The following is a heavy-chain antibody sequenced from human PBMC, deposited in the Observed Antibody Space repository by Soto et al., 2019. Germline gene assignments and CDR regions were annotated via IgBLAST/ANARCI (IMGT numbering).Heavy chain of an antibody. CDR3: ARRYSSSWDEYYFDY. D-gene: IGHD6-13*01. V-gene: IGHV4-59*08. CDR1: GGSISSYY. J-gene: IGHJ4*02. Sequence: PSETLSLTCTVSGGSISSYYWSWIRQPPGKGLEWIGYIYYSGSTNYNPSLKSRVTISVDTSKNQFSLKLSSVTAADTAVYYCARRYSSSWDEYYFDYWGQGTLVTVSS. CDR2: IYYSGST.